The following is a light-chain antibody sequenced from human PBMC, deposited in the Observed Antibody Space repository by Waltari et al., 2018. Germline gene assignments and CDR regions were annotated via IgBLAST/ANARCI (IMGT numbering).Light chain of an antibody. V-gene: IGLV2-14*01. CDR3: SSYKGSSTLYV. Sequence: QSALTQPASVSGSPGQSITISCTGTSSDIGGYSSVSWYQQHPGQAPHLMIYDFPKRPSWVSNRFPGSNSGSTASLTISGLQAEDEADYYCSSYKGSSTLYVFGTGTKVTVL. J-gene: IGLJ1*01. CDR1: SSDIGGYSS. CDR2: DFP.